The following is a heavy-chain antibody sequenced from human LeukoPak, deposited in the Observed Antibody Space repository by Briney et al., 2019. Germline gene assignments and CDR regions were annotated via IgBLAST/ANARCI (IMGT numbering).Heavy chain of an antibody. CDR2: IYYSGST. D-gene: IGHD3-22*01. V-gene: IGHV4-39*07. CDR1: GGSISSSSYY. Sequence: SETLSLTCTVSGGSISSSSYYWGWIRQPPGKGLEWIGSIYYSGSTNYNPSLKSRVTISVDTSKNQFSLKLSSVTAADTAVYYCASTHYYDSSGYYDWGQGTLVTVSS. J-gene: IGHJ4*02. CDR3: ASTHYYDSSGYYD.